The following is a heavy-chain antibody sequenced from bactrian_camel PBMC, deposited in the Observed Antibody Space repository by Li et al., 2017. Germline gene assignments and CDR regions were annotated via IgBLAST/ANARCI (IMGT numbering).Heavy chain of an antibody. CDR1: GITYSSTL. Sequence: QVQLVESGGGSVEPGGSLRLSCEASGITYSSTLYMGWFRRAPGKEREGVAAIHSAGATTYTNSVKGRFTISLDNAKNILYLQMNSLKPEDTAMYYCAARPGLFIFRGLVSSEYRYWGQGTQVTVS. D-gene: IGHD1*01. CDR3: AARPGLFIFRGLVSSEYRY. V-gene: IGHV3S53*01. J-gene: IGHJ4*01. CDR2: IHSAGAT.